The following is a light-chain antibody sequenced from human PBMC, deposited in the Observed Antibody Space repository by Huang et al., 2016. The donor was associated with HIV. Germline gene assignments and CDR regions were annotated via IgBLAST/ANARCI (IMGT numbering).Light chain of an antibody. CDR3: QQSYSTPRT. CDR1: QNINTY. V-gene: IGKV1-39*01. J-gene: IGKJ1*01. CDR2: GAS. Sequence: DIQMTQSPSSLSASVGDTVTINCRASQNINTYLNWYQQNPGKAPKLLIYGASSLYSGVTSRFTGSGSGTDFTLTISSLQREDLATYYCQQSYSTPRTFGQGTKVEIK.